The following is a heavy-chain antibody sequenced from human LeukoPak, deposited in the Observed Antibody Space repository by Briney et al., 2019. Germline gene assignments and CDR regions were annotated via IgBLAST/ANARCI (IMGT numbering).Heavy chain of an antibody. CDR2: INAGNGNT. V-gene: IGHV1-3*01. Sequence: ASVKVSCKASGYTFTSYGISWVRQAPGQGLEWMGWINAGNGNTKYSQKFQGRVTITRDTSASTAYMELSSLRSEDTAVYYCARGPLPDVYWGQGTLVTVSS. CDR1: GYTFTSYG. J-gene: IGHJ4*02. CDR3: ARGPLPDVY.